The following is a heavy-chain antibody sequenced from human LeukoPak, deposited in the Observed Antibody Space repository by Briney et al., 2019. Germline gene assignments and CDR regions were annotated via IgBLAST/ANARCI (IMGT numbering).Heavy chain of an antibody. Sequence: PGGSLRLSRAASVFTFSSYSMNWVRQAPGKGLEWVSSISSGSKYIYNADSVKGRFTISRDNAKNSLYLQMNSLRAEDTAVYYCARALSYSYGSMDFWGQGTLVIVSS. CDR2: ISSGSKYI. CDR1: VFTFSSYS. J-gene: IGHJ4*02. V-gene: IGHV3-21*01. D-gene: IGHD5-18*01. CDR3: ARALSYSYGSMDF.